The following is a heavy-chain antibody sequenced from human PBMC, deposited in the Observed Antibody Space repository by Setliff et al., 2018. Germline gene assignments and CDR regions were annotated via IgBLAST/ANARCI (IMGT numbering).Heavy chain of an antibody. V-gene: IGHV3-7*03. CDR1: GFTFGDFA. CDR2: IKQDGSEK. CDR3: ARDLSYYDSSGYSPTDY. Sequence: GGSLRLSCAASGFTFGDFAMTWVRQAPGKGLEWVANIKQDGSEKYYVDSVKGRFTISRDNAKNSLYLQMNSLRAEDTALYYCARDLSYYDSSGYSPTDYWGQGTLVTVSS. D-gene: IGHD3-22*01. J-gene: IGHJ4*02.